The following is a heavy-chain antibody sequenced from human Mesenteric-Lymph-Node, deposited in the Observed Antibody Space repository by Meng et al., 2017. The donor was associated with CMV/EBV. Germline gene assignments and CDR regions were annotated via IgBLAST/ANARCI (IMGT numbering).Heavy chain of an antibody. CDR3: ARGIEAPPHYYYFYGMDV. CDR1: GFTSSSHS. Sequence: GESLKISCAASGFTSSSHSMNWVRQAPGKGLEWISSISSSSTYIYYADSVKGRFTISRDNAESTLFLQVISLRTEDTAIYYCARGIEAPPHYYYFYGMDVWGQGTTVTVSS. D-gene: IGHD5-12*01. J-gene: IGHJ6*02. CDR2: ISSSSTYI. V-gene: IGHV3-21*01.